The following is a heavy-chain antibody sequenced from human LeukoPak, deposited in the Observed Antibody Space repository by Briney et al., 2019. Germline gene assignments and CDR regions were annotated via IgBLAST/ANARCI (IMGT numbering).Heavy chain of an antibody. J-gene: IGHJ4*02. Sequence: GGSLRLSCAASGFTFSTYSMNWVRQAPGKGLEWVAYISSSTTTIYYAGSVKGRFTISRDNAKNALYLQMNSLRAEDTAVYYCARDEVGYDSGGYLFDYWGQGTLVTVSS. CDR3: ARDEVGYDSGGYLFDY. CDR1: GFTFSTYS. D-gene: IGHD3-22*01. V-gene: IGHV3-48*01. CDR2: ISSSTTTI.